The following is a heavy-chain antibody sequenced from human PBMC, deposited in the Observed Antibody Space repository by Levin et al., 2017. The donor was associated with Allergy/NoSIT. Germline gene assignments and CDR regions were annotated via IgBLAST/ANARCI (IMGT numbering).Heavy chain of an antibody. CDR1: GFTFGDYA. J-gene: IGHJ4*02. CDR3: ARGGPPNYDYNWGSYRDGYFDY. V-gene: IGHV3-49*04. D-gene: IGHD3-16*02. Sequence: GESLKISCTGSGFTFGDYAMSWVRQAPGKGLEWVGFIRNKAHGWTTEYAASVKGRLTISRDDSKSIAYLQMNSLKTEDTAVYFCARGGPPNYDYNWGSYRDGYFDYWGQGTLVTVSS. CDR2: IRNKAHGWTT.